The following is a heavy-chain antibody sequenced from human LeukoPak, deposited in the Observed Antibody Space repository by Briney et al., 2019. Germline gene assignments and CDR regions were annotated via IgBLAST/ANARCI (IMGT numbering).Heavy chain of an antibody. CDR1: GFTFSNYW. V-gene: IGHV3-7*01. CDR2: IKQDGSEK. D-gene: IGHD2-2*02. CDR3: ARDPDCDSTSCYIGPYNWFDP. Sequence: GGSLRLSCAASGFTFSNYWMSWVRQAPGKGLEWVANIKQDGSEKNYVDSVKGRFTISRDNAKNSLYLQMNSLRAEDTAVYYCARDPDCDSTSCYIGPYNWFDPWGQGTLVTVSS. J-gene: IGHJ5*02.